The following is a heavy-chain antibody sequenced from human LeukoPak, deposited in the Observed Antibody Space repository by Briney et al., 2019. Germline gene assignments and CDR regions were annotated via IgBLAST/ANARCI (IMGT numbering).Heavy chain of an antibody. Sequence: GGSLRLSCAASGFTFSSYGMHWVRQAPGKGLEWVAVISYDGSNKYYADSVKGRFTISRDNSKNTLYLQMNSLRAEDTAVYYCAKGRVATIFSWGQGTLVTVSS. CDR2: ISYDGSNK. CDR1: GFTFSSYG. D-gene: IGHD5-24*01. CDR3: AKGRVATIFS. J-gene: IGHJ4*02. V-gene: IGHV3-30*18.